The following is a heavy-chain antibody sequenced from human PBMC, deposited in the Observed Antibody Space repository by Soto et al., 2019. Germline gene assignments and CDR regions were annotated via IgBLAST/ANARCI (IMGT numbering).Heavy chain of an antibody. Sequence: ASVKVSCKASGYTFTSYYMHWVRQAPGQGLEWMGIINPSGGSTSYAQKFQGRVTMTRDTSTSTVYMELSSLRSEDTAVYYCASYYSNTGPYYYYMDVWGKGTTVTVSS. CDR2: INPSGGST. J-gene: IGHJ6*03. D-gene: IGHD4-4*01. CDR3: ASYYSNTGPYYYYMDV. CDR1: GYTFTSYY. V-gene: IGHV1-46*03.